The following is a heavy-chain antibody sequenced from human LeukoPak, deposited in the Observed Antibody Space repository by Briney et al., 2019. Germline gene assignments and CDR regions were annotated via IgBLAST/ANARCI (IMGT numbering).Heavy chain of an antibody. J-gene: IGHJ4*02. D-gene: IGHD1-26*01. CDR3: ARDSPTRFAY. CDR2: ISSSSSYI. Sequence: GGSLRLSCAASGFTFRSYSMNWVRQAPGKGLEWVSSISSSSSYIYYADSVKGRFTISRDNAKNSLYLQMNSLRAEDTAVYYCARDSPTRFAYWGQGTLVTVSS. CDR1: GFTFRSYS. V-gene: IGHV3-21*01.